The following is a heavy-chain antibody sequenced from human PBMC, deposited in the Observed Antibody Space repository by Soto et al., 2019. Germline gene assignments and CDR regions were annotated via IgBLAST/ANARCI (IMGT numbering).Heavy chain of an antibody. D-gene: IGHD2-15*01. CDR3: AIAAEDIVVLLTDTTVVDIYIDF. CDR1: GFTFSSYG. V-gene: IGHV3-33*01. Sequence: PGGSLRLSCAASGFTFSSYGMHWVRQAPGKGLEWVAVIWYDGSNKYYADSVKGRFTISRDNSKNTLYLQMNSLRAEDTAVYYCAIAAEDIVVLLTDTTVVDIYIDFWGHG. J-gene: IGHJ2*01. CDR2: IWYDGSNK.